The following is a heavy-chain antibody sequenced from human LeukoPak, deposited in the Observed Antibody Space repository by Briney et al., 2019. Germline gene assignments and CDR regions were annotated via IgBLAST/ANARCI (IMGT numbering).Heavy chain of an antibody. CDR2: IHYTGAT. D-gene: IGHD3-9*01. J-gene: IGHJ4*02. V-gene: IGHV4-34*01. CDR1: GGSITGYY. Sequence: KPSETLSLTCAVYGGSITGYYWSWIRQTPGRGLEWVGEIHYTGATSYNPSLKSRATISTDTSKHQFSLRLSSVTAADAAVYYCARGNILTGYCFDFWGQGALVTVSS. CDR3: ARGNILTGYCFDF.